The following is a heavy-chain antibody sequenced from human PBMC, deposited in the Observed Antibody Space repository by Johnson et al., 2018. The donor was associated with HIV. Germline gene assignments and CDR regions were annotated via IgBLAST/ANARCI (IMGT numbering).Heavy chain of an antibody. V-gene: IGHV3-23*04. CDR2: ISGSGGST. D-gene: IGHD3-22*01. J-gene: IGHJ3*02. CDR1: GFTFSSYA. Sequence: VQLVESGGGLVQPGGSLRLSCAASGFTFSSYAMSWVRQAPGKGLEWVSAISGSGGSTYYADSVKGRFTISRDNSKNTLYLQMNSLKTEDTAVYYCSRVGYYYDSSGYYSDALDIWGQGTMVTVSS. CDR3: SRVGYYYDSSGYYSDALDI.